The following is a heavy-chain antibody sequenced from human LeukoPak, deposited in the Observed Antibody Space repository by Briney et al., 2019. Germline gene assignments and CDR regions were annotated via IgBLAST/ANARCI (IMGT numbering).Heavy chain of an antibody. CDR3: ARGVSYVDY. D-gene: IGHD2-8*01. CDR1: GGSISSYY. V-gene: IGHV3-11*03. J-gene: IGHJ4*02. Sequence: LSLTCTVSGGSISSYYWSWIRQAPGKGLEWVSYISNTGSYINYADSVKGRFTFSRDNAKNSTYLQMNSLRAEDTAVYYCARGVSYVDYWGQGILVTVSS. CDR2: ISNTGSYI.